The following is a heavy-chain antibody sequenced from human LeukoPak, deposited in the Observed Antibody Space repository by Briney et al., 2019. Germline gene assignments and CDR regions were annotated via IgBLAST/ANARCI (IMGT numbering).Heavy chain of an antibody. D-gene: IGHD1-26*01. J-gene: IGHJ6*02. CDR3: ARGSGIVGAYFYYYGMDV. Sequence: PSETLSLTCSISGGSMSRFYWTWIRQSPGKGLEWIGYVHNTGGTNYNPSLKSRVTIAVDTSKNQFSLKSSSVVAADTAVYYCARGSGIVGAYFYYYGMDVWGQGTTVTVSS. CDR2: VHNTGGT. CDR1: GGSMSRFY. V-gene: IGHV4-59*01.